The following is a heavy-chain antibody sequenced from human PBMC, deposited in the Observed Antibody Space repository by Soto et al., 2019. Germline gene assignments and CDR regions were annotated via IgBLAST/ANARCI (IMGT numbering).Heavy chain of an antibody. CDR1: GFTFSSYC. CDR2: ISYDGSNK. CDR3: AKGQMATIPAFDY. Sequence: QVQLGESGGGVVQPGRSLRLSCAASGFTFSSYCMNWVRQAPGKGLEWVEVISYDGSNKYYADSVKGRFTISRDNSKNTLYLQMNSLRAEDKAVYYCAKGQMATIPAFDYWGQGTLVTVSS. V-gene: IGHV3-30*18. D-gene: IGHD5-12*01. J-gene: IGHJ4*02.